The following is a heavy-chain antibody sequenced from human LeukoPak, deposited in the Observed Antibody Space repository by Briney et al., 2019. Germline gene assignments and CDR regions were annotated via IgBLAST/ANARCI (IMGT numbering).Heavy chain of an antibody. J-gene: IGHJ4*02. CDR1: GGSISTSNYY. D-gene: IGHD6-19*01. Sequence: SETLSLTCTVSGGSISTSNYYWGWIRQPPGKGLEWIGNIFYSGSTYYSPSLRSRVTISLDTSKNQFSLKLTSVTAADTAVYYCARSLSSGWTTDFGYWGQGTLVTVSS. V-gene: IGHV4-39*07. CDR2: IFYSGST. CDR3: ARSLSSGWTTDFGY.